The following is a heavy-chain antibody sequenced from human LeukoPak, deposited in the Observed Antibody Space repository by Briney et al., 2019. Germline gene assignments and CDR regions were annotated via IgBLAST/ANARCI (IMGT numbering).Heavy chain of an antibody. CDR3: AKGRGYSGYDSLGY. V-gene: IGHV3-9*01. J-gene: IGHJ4*02. CDR1: GFTFDDYA. CDR2: ISWNSGSI. Sequence: PGRSLRLSCAASGFTFDDYAMHWVRQAPGKGLEWVSGISWNSGSIGYADSVKGRFTISRDNAKNSLYLQMNSLRAEDTALYYCAKGRGYSGYDSLGYWGQGTLVTVSS. D-gene: IGHD5-12*01.